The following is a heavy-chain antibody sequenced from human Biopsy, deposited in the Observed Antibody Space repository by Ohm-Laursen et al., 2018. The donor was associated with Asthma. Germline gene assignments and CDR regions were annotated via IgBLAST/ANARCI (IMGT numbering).Heavy chain of an antibody. CDR3: ARGQKSAGDRWFDP. D-gene: IGHD6-13*01. CDR1: GYPFIGYH. CDR2: INPNSGAT. Sequence: ASSVKVSCNASGYPFIGYHIHWMRQAPGQGLEWMGRINPNSGATNYAQKFQGRVTMTRDTSISTAYMEVSRLRSDDTAVYYCARGQKSAGDRWFDPWGQGTLVTGSS. J-gene: IGHJ5*02. V-gene: IGHV1-2*06.